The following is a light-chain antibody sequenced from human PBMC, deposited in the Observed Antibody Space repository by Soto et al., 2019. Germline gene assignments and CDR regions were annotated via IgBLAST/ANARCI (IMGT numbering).Light chain of an antibody. CDR2: DAS. CDR1: QSIGSY. CDR3: QQRTNWPLT. Sequence: EIVLTQSPATLSLSPGERATLSCRASQSIGSYLAWYQQKPCQAPRLLIYDASNRATGIPARFSGSGSGRDFTLTINSLEPEDVAVYYCQQRTNWPLTFGGGTKVEIK. J-gene: IGKJ4*01. V-gene: IGKV3-11*02.